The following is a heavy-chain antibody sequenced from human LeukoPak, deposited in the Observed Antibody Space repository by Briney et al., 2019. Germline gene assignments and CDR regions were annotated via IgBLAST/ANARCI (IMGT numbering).Heavy chain of an antibody. CDR1: GGTFSNYA. CDR3: ARAPRGRSWSGYYTYYYYYMDV. CDR2: IIPIFGTA. J-gene: IGHJ6*03. Sequence: ASVKVSCKASGGTFSNYAISWVRQAPGQGLEWMGRIIPIFGTANYAQKFQGRVTITTDESTSTAYMELSSLRSEDTAVYYCARAPRGRSWSGYYTYYYYYMDVWGKGTTVTVSS. D-gene: IGHD3-3*01. V-gene: IGHV1-69*05.